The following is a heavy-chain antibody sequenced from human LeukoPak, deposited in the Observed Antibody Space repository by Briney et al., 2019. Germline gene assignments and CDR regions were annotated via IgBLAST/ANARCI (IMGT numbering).Heavy chain of an antibody. CDR1: GGTFSSYA. V-gene: IGHV1-69*05. D-gene: IGHD2-2*02. J-gene: IGHJ5*02. CDR3: ARENAVVVPAAILWFDL. Sequence: SVKVYCQASGGTFSSYAISWVRQAPGQGLEWMGGIIPIFGTANYAQKLQGRVTITTDDSTSTAYMALSSLRSEDTSVYYCARENAVVVPAAILWFDLWGQGTLVTVSS. CDR2: IIPIFGTA.